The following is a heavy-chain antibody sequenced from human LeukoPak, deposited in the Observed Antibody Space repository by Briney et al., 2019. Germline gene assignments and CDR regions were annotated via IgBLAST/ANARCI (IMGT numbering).Heavy chain of an antibody. Sequence: GGSLRLSCAASGFTFSNAWMSWVRQAPGKGLEWVGHIKSKTDGGTTDYAAPVKGRFTISRDDSKNTLYLQMNSLKTEDTAVYYCTTACSPEWFGELLFDYWGQGTLVTVSS. J-gene: IGHJ4*02. V-gene: IGHV3-15*01. CDR3: TTACSPEWFGELLFDY. CDR1: GFTFSNAW. D-gene: IGHD3-10*01. CDR2: IKSKTDGGTT.